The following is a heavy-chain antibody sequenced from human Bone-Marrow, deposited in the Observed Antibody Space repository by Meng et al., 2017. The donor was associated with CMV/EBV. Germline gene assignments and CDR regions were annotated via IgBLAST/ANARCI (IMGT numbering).Heavy chain of an antibody. CDR3: ANAGETILVIVFDP. CDR1: GDSISGTSYY. V-gene: IGHV4-39*07. J-gene: IGHJ5*02. CDR2: ISYGGAT. Sequence: SEPLSLTCTVSGDSISGTSYYWGWIRQAPGKGLEWIGSISYGGATHYNPALKGRGTISLAKPKNQFSLRLNSVTAADTATYYCANAGETILVIVFDPWGQGTLVTVSS. D-gene: IGHD3-16*02.